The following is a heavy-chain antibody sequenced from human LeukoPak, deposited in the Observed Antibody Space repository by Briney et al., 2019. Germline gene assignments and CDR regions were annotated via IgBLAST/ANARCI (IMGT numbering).Heavy chain of an antibody. CDR3: ARASDYVWGSYPD. V-gene: IGHV3-66*01. Sequence: QPGGSLRLSCAASGFTFSSYAMSWVRQAPGKGLEWVSVIYSGGSTYYADSVKGRFTISRDNSKNTLYLQMNSLRAEDTAVYYCARASDYVWGSYPDWGQGTLVTVSS. J-gene: IGHJ4*02. D-gene: IGHD3-16*02. CDR2: IYSGGST. CDR1: GFTFSSYA.